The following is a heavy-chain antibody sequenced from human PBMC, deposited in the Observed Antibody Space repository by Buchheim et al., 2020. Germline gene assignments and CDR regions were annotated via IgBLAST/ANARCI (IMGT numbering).Heavy chain of an antibody. CDR3: ARVSLGYCSSTSCYAMYYFDY. V-gene: IGHV4-30-2*01. J-gene: IGHJ4*02. CDR1: GGSISSGGYS. Sequence: QLQLQESGSGLVKPSQTLSLTCAVSGGSISSGGYSWSWIRQPPGKGLEWIGYIYHSGSTYYNPSLKSRVTISVDRSKNQFSLKLSSVTAADTAVYYCARVSLGYCSSTSCYAMYYFDYWGQGTL. CDR2: IYHSGST. D-gene: IGHD2-2*01.